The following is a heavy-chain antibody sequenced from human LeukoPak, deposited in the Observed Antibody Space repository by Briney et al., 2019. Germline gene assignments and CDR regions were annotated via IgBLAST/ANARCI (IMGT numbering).Heavy chain of an antibody. V-gene: IGHV3-66*04. Sequence: GGSLRLSCAASGFTVSSNYMSWVRQAPGKGLEWVSIIYSGDSTYYADSVKGRFTISRDNSKNTLYLQTDSLRAEDTAIYYCARPVDTAMVNAFNIWGQGTKVTVSS. CDR1: GFTVSSNY. D-gene: IGHD5-18*01. CDR3: ARPVDTAMVNAFNI. CDR2: IYSGDST. J-gene: IGHJ3*02.